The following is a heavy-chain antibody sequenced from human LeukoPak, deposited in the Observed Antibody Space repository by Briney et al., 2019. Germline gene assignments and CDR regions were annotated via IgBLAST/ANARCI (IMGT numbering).Heavy chain of an antibody. D-gene: IGHD1-26*01. CDR3: ARYLNSGPEDF. CDR1: GFSFSNYW. Sequence: GGSLRLSCAATGFSFSNYWMSWFRQAPGKGLEWVANIKYDGREKQYVDSVKGRFTISRDNAKNSLFLQMNSLRAEDTAVYYCARYLNSGPEDFWGQGTLVTVSS. J-gene: IGHJ4*02. CDR2: IKYDGREK. V-gene: IGHV3-7*01.